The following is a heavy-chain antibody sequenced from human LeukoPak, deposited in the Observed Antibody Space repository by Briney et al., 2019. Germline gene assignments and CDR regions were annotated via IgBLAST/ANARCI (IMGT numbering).Heavy chain of an antibody. CDR2: IYYSGST. J-gene: IGHJ2*01. V-gene: IGHV4-59*08. CDR1: GGSISSYY. D-gene: IGHD6-25*01. Sequence: PSETLSLTCTVSGGSISSYYWSWIRQPPGKGLEWIGYIYYSGSTNYNPSLKSRVTISVDTSKNQFSLKLSSVTAAGTAVYYCARQGGGSWYFDLWGRGTLVTVSS. CDR3: ARQGGGSWYFDL.